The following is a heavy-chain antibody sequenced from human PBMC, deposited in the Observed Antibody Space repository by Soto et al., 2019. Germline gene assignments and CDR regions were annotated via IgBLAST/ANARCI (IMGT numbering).Heavy chain of an antibody. Sequence: GGSLRLSCAASGFSFSISPMHWVRQAPGRGPEWVALISYDGTNKFYADSVKGRFTISRDNSKSTLYLQVDSLRPEDAAVYYCARDPKTSGGQHWAFNYFDSWGQGTLVTVSS. CDR3: ARDPKTSGGQHWAFNYFDS. CDR1: GFSFSISP. V-gene: IGHV3-30-3*01. D-gene: IGHD2-8*02. J-gene: IGHJ4*02. CDR2: ISYDGTNK.